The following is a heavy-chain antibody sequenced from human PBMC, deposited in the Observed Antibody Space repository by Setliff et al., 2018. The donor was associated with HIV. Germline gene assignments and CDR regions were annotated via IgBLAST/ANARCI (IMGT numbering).Heavy chain of an antibody. D-gene: IGHD6-19*01. CDR2: IKQDGSEK. CDR3: ARGPIAVAGKLNWFDP. J-gene: IGHJ5*02. Sequence: GGSLRLSCAASGFTFSSYWMSWVRQAPGKGLEWVANIKQDGSEKYYVDSVKGRFTISRDNAKNSLYLQMNSLRAEDTAVYYCARGPIAVAGKLNWFDPWGQGTLVTVSS. V-gene: IGHV3-7*01. CDR1: GFTFSSYW.